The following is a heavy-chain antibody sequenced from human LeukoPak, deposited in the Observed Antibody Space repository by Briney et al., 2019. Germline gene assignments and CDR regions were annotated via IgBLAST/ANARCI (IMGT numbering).Heavy chain of an antibody. V-gene: IGHV4-4*07. CDR2: IYTSGST. CDR1: GASISTYY. D-gene: IGHD4-11*01. Sequence: PSETLSLTCTVSGASISTYYWSWIRQPAGKGLEWIGRIYTSGSTNYNPSLKSRVTMSVDTSKNQFSLKLSSVTAADTAVYYCARGRSIETTDSDWGQGTLVTVSS. J-gene: IGHJ4*02. CDR3: ARGRSIETTDSD.